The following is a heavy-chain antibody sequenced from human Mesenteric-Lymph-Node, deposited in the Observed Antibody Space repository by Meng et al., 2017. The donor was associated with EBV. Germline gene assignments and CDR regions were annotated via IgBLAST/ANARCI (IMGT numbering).Heavy chain of an antibody. CDR1: GGSISSGGYY. Sequence: VPLQELGPGLGKPSQTLSLTCAVSGGSISSGGYYWSWIRQPPGKGLEWIGYIYYSGSTYYNPSLKSRVTISVDTSKNQFSLKLSSVTAADTAVYYCARVEQWLLYFDYWGQGTLVTVSS. J-gene: IGHJ4*02. D-gene: IGHD6-19*01. CDR3: ARVEQWLLYFDY. V-gene: IGHV4-30-4*01. CDR2: IYYSGST.